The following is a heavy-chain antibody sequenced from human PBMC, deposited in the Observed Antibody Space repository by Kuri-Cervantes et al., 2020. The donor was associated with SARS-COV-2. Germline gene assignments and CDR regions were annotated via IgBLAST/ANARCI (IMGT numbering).Heavy chain of an antibody. Sequence: GGSLRLSCKGSGYSFTSYWIGWVRQMPGKGLEWMGIIYPGDSDTRHSPSFQGQVTISADKSISTAYLQWSSLKASDTAMYYCARKNFYGSGSYVLDYWGQGTLVTVSS. J-gene: IGHJ4*02. D-gene: IGHD3-10*01. CDR3: ARKNFYGSGSYVLDY. CDR1: GYSFTSYW. V-gene: IGHV5-51*01. CDR2: IYPGDSDT.